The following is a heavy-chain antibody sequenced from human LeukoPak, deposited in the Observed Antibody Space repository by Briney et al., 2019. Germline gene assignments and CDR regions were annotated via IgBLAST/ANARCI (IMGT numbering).Heavy chain of an antibody. CDR2: IHHDGRI. V-gene: IGHV4/OR15-8*01. J-gene: IGHJ4*02. Sequence: SETLSLTCDVSGGSIDSTNWWNWVRQPPGKGLEWIGEIHHDGRINYNPSLKSRVTLSVDKSKNQFSLRLNSVTAADTAVYYCAGTAYDGSGYYSDYWGQGTLVTVSS. CDR3: AGTAYDGSGYYSDY. CDR1: GGSIDSTNW. D-gene: IGHD3-22*01.